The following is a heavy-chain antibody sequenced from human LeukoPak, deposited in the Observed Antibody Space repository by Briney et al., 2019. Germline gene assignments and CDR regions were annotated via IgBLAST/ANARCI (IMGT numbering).Heavy chain of an antibody. D-gene: IGHD5-18*01. V-gene: IGHV3-30*02. CDR3: AKEERYSYVPAPDYFDY. Sequence: PGGSLRLSCAASGFTFSSYGMHWVRQAPGKGLEWVAFIRYDGSNKYYADSVKGRFTISRDNSKNTLYLQMNSLRAEDTAVYYCAKEERYSYVPAPDYFDYWGQGTLVTVSS. J-gene: IGHJ4*02. CDR1: GFTFSSYG. CDR2: IRYDGSNK.